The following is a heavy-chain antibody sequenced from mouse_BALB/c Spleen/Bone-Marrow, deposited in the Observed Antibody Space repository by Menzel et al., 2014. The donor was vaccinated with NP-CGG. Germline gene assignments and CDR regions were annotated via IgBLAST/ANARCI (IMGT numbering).Heavy chain of an antibody. CDR1: GYTFTSYW. CDR3: ARGGLHYFDY. J-gene: IGHJ2*01. Sequence: DLVMPGASVKLSCKASGYTFTSYWINWIKQRPGQGLEWIGRIAPGSGSSYYNEMFKGKATLTVDTSSSTAYIQLSSLSSEDSAVYFCARGGLHYFDYWGQGTTLTVSS. V-gene: IGHV1S41*01. CDR2: IAPGSGSS. D-gene: IGHD3-3*01.